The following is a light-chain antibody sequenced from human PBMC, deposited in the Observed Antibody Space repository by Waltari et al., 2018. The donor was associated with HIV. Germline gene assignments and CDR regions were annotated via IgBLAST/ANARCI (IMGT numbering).Light chain of an antibody. CDR1: THAFDVYNF. CDR2: DVD. Sequence: SAVTQPASVSGLPGPSITLSCTGDTHAFDVYNFVPWYKQTPGKLPRLILYDVDRRASGIPARSSGSRSGHTASLNISGLRAEDEAEYYCAVFTDESTLLFGGGTK. J-gene: IGLJ2*01. V-gene: IGLV2-14*03. CDR3: AVFTDESTLL.